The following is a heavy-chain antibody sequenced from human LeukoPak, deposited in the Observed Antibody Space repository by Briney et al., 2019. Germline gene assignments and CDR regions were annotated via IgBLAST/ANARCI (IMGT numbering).Heavy chain of an antibody. CDR3: ARDLVGMVGFGEFPNYYYYYMDV. Sequence: SVKVSCKASGGTFSSYAISWVRQAPGQGLEWMGGIIPIFGTANYAQKFQGRVTITADESTSTAYMELSSLRSEDTAVYYCARDLVGMVGFGEFPNYYYYYMDVWGKGTTVTISS. CDR2: IIPIFGTA. J-gene: IGHJ6*03. D-gene: IGHD3-10*01. CDR1: GGTFSSYA. V-gene: IGHV1-69*13.